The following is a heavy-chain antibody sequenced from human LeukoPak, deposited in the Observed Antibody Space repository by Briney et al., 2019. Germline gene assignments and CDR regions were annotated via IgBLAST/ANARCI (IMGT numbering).Heavy chain of an antibody. CDR2: IYENGGTT. Sequence: GGSLRLSCVGSRFTFRSHAMSWVRQAPEKGLEFVSGIYENGGTTYYADSVKGRFSISRDNSKNTLYLQMDSLRGEDTAVYYCAKDFRIGYSAHFDYWGQGALVTVSS. CDR3: AKDFRIGYSAHFDY. D-gene: IGHD2-21*01. J-gene: IGHJ4*02. V-gene: IGHV3-23*01. CDR1: RFTFRSHA.